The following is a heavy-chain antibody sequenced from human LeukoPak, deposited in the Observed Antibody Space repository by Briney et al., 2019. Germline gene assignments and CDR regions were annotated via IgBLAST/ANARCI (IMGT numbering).Heavy chain of an antibody. CDR1: GGTFSSYA. J-gene: IGHJ4*02. V-gene: IGHV1-69*05. D-gene: IGHD2-15*01. CDR2: IIPIFGTA. CDR3: ARVSIVVVVAATPFDY. Sequence: GASVKVSCKASGGTFSSYAISWVRQAPGQGLEWMGRIIPIFGTANYAQKLQGRVTMTTDTSTSTAYMELRSLRSDDTAEYYCARVSIVVVVAATPFDYWGQGTLVTVSS.